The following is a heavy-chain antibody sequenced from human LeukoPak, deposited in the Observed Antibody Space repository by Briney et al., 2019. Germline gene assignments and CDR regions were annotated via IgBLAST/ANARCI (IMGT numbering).Heavy chain of an antibody. CDR3: ARTYYDILTDYSYYFDY. Sequence: PGGSLRLSCAASGFTVSSKYMSWVRQAPGKGLEWVSVIYSGGSTYYADSVKGRFSISRDNAKNTLYLQMNSLRAEDTAVYYCARTYYDILTDYSYYFDYWGQGTLVTVSS. J-gene: IGHJ4*02. CDR1: GFTVSSKY. V-gene: IGHV3-66*01. CDR2: IYSGGST. D-gene: IGHD3-9*01.